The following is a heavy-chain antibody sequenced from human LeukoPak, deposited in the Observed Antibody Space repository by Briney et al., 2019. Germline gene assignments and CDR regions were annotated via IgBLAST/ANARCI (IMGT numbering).Heavy chain of an antibody. Sequence: SVKVSCKASGGTFSSYAISWVRQAPGQGLEWIGGLRPVFGPINSAQKFQDRVTLTKDDSTTTAYMELRSLRSEDTAVYYCATNPMTGYHLGDHFYFYMAVWGKGTTATVS. D-gene: IGHD1-20*01. CDR3: ATNPMTGYHLGDHFYFYMAV. J-gene: IGHJ6*03. CDR1: GGTFSSYA. CDR2: LRPVFGPI. V-gene: IGHV1-69*05.